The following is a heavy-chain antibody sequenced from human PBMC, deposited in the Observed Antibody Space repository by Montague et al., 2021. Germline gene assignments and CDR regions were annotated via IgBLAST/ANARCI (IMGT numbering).Heavy chain of an antibody. CDR1: SGSIFHAY. D-gene: IGHD3-10*01. CDR3: AEQDYFVTGTSYKGLDP. V-gene: IGHV4-59*12. CDR2: MFYSGAT. Sequence: SETLSLTCTVSSGSIFHAYWSWVRQPPGKGLEWIGSMFYSGATSNNPSLKSRVTMSIDTSTNQFYLKLSFVTASDTAFYKCAEQDYFVTGTSYKGLDPWGQESLVT. J-gene: IGHJ5*02.